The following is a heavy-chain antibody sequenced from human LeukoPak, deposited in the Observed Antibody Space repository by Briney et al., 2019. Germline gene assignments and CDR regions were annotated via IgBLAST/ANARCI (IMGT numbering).Heavy chain of an antibody. CDR3: ARVIRASSSWYLAFDI. D-gene: IGHD6-13*01. J-gene: IGHJ3*02. CDR1: GGSISSYY. V-gene: IGHV4-59*01. Sequence: SETLSLTCTVSGGSISSYYWSWIRQPPGKGLEWIGYIYYSGRTNSNPSLKSRVTTSADASKNQFSLKLRSETAGDTAVYYRARVIRASSSWYLAFDIWGQGTMVTVSS. CDR2: IYYSGRT.